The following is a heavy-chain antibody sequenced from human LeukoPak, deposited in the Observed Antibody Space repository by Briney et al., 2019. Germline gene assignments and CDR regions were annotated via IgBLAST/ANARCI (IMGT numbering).Heavy chain of an antibody. CDR2: ISYDGSNK. CDR1: GFTFSSYA. Sequence: GGSLRLSCAASGFTFSSYAMHWVRQAPGKGLEWVAVISYDGSNKYYADSVKGRFTISRDNSKSTLYLQMNSLRAEDTAVYYCAREGDSDFGVVPYFDYWGQGSLVTVCS. J-gene: IGHJ4*02. V-gene: IGHV3-30-3*01. D-gene: IGHD3-3*01. CDR3: AREGDSDFGVVPYFDY.